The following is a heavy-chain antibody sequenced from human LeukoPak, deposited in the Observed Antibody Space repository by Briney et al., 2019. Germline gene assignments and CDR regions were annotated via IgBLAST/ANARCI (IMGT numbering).Heavy chain of an antibody. CDR3: ARANDFWSGYYNLGVATSTTWFDP. CDR2: IYYSGST. CDR1: GGSISSYY. Sequence: SETLSLTCTVSGGSISSYYWSWIRQPPGKGLEWIGYIYYSGSTNYNPSLKSRVTISVDTSKNQFSLKLSSGTAADTAVYYCARANDFWSGYYNLGVATSTTWFDPWGQGTLVTVSS. V-gene: IGHV4-59*01. J-gene: IGHJ5*02. D-gene: IGHD3-3*01.